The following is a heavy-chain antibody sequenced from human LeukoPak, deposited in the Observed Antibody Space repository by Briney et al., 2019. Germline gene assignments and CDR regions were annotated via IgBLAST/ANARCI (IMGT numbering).Heavy chain of an antibody. CDR1: GFTFSSYW. CDR2: IKEDGSEK. D-gene: IGHD3-10*01. V-gene: IGHV3-7*01. Sequence: GGSLRLSCAASGFTFSSYWMSWVRQAPGKGLEWVANIKEDGSEKYYVDSVKGRFTISRDNAKNSLYLQMNSLRAEDTAIYYCAKTYYYSSGNFWGQGTLVTVSS. J-gene: IGHJ4*02. CDR3: AKTYYYSSGNF.